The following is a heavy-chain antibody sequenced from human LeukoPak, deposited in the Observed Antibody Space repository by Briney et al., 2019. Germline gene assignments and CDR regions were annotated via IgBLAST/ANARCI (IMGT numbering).Heavy chain of an antibody. CDR1: GFTFSSCA. Sequence: PGGSLRLSCAASGFTFSSCAMSWVRQAPGKGLEWVSAISGSGGSTYYADSVKGRFTISRDNSKNTLYLQMNSLRAEDTAVYYCAKAWGYDSSGYSDYWGQGTLVTVSS. J-gene: IGHJ4*02. CDR2: ISGSGGST. CDR3: AKAWGYDSSGYSDY. V-gene: IGHV3-23*01. D-gene: IGHD3-22*01.